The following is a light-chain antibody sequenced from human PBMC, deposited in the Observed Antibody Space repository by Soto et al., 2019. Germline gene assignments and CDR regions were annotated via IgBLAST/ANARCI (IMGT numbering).Light chain of an antibody. CDR3: QQLNTYPVT. Sequence: IQLTQSPSSLSASVGDSVTITCRASQGISRYLSWYQQKPGRAPKLLISAASTLQRGVAARFSGSGSGTDFTLSITSLQPEDFATYYCQQLNTYPVTFGGGTKVEIK. CDR1: QGISRY. V-gene: IGKV1-9*01. CDR2: AAS. J-gene: IGKJ4*01.